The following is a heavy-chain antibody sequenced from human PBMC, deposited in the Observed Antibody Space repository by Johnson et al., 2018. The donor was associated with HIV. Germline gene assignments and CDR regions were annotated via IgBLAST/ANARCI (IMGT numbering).Heavy chain of an antibody. CDR1: GFTFSSYA. V-gene: IGHV3-48*04. Sequence: VQLVESGGGVVQPGRSLRLSCAASGFTFSSYAMHWVRQAPGKGLERVSYISSSGSTIYYADSVKGRFTISRDNAKNSLDLQMNSLGAEDTAVYYCAGGYGSGSGDAFDIWGQGTMVTVSS. CDR2: ISSSGSTI. D-gene: IGHD3-10*01. J-gene: IGHJ3*02. CDR3: AGGYGSGSGDAFDI.